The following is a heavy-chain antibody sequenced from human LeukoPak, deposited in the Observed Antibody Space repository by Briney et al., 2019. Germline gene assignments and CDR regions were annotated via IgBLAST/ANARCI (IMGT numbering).Heavy chain of an antibody. D-gene: IGHD3-22*01. CDR2: IYYSGST. V-gene: IGHV4-39*01. Sequence: SETLSLTCTVSGDSISSSSSYWGWIRQPPGKGLEWIGSIYYSGSTYYNTSLKSRVTISVDTSKNQFSLKLNSVTAADTAVYYCARLSTPSPNYYDRRWYFDLWGRGTLVTVSS. CDR3: ARLSTPSPNYYDRRWYFDL. J-gene: IGHJ2*01. CDR1: GDSISSSSSY.